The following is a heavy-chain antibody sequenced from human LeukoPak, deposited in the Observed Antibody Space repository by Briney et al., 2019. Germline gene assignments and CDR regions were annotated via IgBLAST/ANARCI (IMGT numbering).Heavy chain of an antibody. CDR3: ARGRDSSGYYYERYFDY. V-gene: IGHV3-11*04. J-gene: IGHJ4*02. D-gene: IGHD3-22*01. CDR1: GFTFSDYY. Sequence: PGGSLRLSCAASGFTFSDYYMSWIRQAPGQGLEWVSSISSSGTTIYDADSVKGRFTISRDYAKNSLFLQMNSLRAEDTAVYYCARGRDSSGYYYERYFDYWGQGTLVTVSS. CDR2: ISSSGTTI.